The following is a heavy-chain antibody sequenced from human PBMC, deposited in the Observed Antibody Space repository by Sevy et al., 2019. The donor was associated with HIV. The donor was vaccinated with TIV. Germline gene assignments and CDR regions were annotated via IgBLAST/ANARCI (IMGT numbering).Heavy chain of an antibody. Sequence: GGSLRLSCAASGFTFSKYSMSWVRQPPGKGLEWVSTLSFGCGEINYADSVKGRFTISRDNSKSSVYLQMNNLRPDDTAVYYCAREGCTNPHDSWGQGTLVTVSS. CDR1: GFTFSKYS. J-gene: IGHJ4*02. CDR3: AREGCTNPHDS. CDR2: LSFGCGEI. V-gene: IGHV3-23*01. D-gene: IGHD2-8*01.